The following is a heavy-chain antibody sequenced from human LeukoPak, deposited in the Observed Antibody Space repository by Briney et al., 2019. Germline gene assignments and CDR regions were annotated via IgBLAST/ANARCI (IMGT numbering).Heavy chain of an antibody. D-gene: IGHD6-13*01. CDR2: INHSGST. CDR1: GGSFSGYY. CDR3: AGSRISAAAPIVY. V-gene: IGHV4-34*01. J-gene: IGHJ4*02. Sequence: SEPLSLSCAVYGGSFSGYYWRWIRQPPGKGLEWVGEINHSGSTNYNPSLKSRVTISIDTSKNQISLKLNSVPAADTAVYYCAGSRISAAAPIVYWGEGTLVTVSS.